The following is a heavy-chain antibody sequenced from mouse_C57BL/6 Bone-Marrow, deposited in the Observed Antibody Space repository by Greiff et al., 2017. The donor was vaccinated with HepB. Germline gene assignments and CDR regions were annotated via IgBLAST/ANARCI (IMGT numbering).Heavy chain of an antibody. CDR1: GYSITSGYY. D-gene: IGHD1-1*01. V-gene: IGHV3-6*01. J-gene: IGHJ4*01. CDR3: ASRRYYGSSYYAMDY. CDR2: ISYDGSN. Sequence: EVQLVESGPGLVKPSQSLSLTCSVTGYSITSGYYWNWIRQFPGNKLEWMGYISYDGSNNYNPSLNNRISITRDTSKNQFFLKLNSVTTEDTATYYCASRRYYGSSYYAMDYWGQGTSVTVSS.